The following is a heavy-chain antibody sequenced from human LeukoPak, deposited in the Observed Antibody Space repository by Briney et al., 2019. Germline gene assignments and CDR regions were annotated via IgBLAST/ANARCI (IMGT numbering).Heavy chain of an antibody. V-gene: IGHV1-18*01. J-gene: IGHJ4*02. Sequence: ASVKVSCKASGYTFTSYGISWVRQAPGQGLEWMGWISAYYGNTHYAQKVQGRVTMTTDTSTSTVYMELRSLRSDDTAVYYCARDLAEDYDSSGRGVDYWGQGTLVTVSS. CDR1: GYTFTSYG. CDR2: ISAYYGNT. D-gene: IGHD3-22*01. CDR3: ARDLAEDYDSSGRGVDY.